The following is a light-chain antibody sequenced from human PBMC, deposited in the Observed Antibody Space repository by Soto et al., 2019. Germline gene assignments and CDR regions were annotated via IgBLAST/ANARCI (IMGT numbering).Light chain of an antibody. CDR3: ISYAGSNKPA. V-gene: IGLV2-8*01. CDR1: SSDVGGYNY. Sequence: QSALTQPPSASGSPGQSVAISCSGTSSDVGGYNYVSWYQQHPGKAPKLMFYDVNKRPSGVPDRFSGSKSGNTASLTVSGLQAEYEADYYCISYAGSNKPAFGGGTKVTVL. J-gene: IGLJ2*01. CDR2: DVN.